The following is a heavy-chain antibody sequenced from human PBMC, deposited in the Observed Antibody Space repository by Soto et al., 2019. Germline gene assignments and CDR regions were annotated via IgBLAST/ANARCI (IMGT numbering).Heavy chain of an antibody. D-gene: IGHD2-15*01. CDR1: GYTFTSYG. CDR3: ARDRCSGGSCMIRFRFDY. Sequence: QVQLVQSGAEVKKPGASVKVSCKASGYTFTSYGISWVRQAPGQGLEWMGWISAYNGNTNYAQKLQGRVTMTTDTSTSTAYMELRRLGSDDTAVYYCARDRCSGGSCMIRFRFDYWGQGTLVTVSS. CDR2: ISAYNGNT. V-gene: IGHV1-18*01. J-gene: IGHJ4*02.